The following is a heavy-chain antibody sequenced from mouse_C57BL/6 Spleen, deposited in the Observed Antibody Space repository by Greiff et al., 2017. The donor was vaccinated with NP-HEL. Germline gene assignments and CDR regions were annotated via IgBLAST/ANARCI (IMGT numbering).Heavy chain of an antibody. J-gene: IGHJ1*03. D-gene: IGHD1-1*01. Sequence: VQLQQSGAELAKPGASVKLSCKASGYTFTSYWMHWVKQRPGQGLEWIGYINPSSGYTKYNQKFKDKATLTADKSSSTAYMQLGSLTYEDSAVYYCAGCDYGSSWYFDVWGTGTTVTVSS. V-gene: IGHV1-7*01. CDR2: INPSSGYT. CDR1: GYTFTSYW. CDR3: AGCDYGSSWYFDV.